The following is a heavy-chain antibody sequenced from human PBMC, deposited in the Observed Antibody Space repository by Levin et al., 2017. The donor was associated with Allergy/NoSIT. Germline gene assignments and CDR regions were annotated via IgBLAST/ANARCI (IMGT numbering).Heavy chain of an antibody. V-gene: IGHV3-72*01. Sequence: PGESLKISCAASGFTFSDHYMDWVRQAPGKGLEWVGRTKNKANSYITEYAASVKGRFSISRDDSKNSLFLQMNSLKTEDTAVYYCARGWLPGLSRALDVWGQGTMVTVSS. CDR2: TKNKANSYIT. J-gene: IGHJ3*01. D-gene: IGHD3/OR15-3a*01. CDR3: ARGWLPGLSRALDV. CDR1: GFTFSDHY.